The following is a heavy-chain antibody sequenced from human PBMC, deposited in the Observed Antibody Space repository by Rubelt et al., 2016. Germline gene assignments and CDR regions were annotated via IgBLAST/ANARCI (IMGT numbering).Heavy chain of an antibody. CDR1: GDSVSSNTVV. CDR3: ARGIIAEAGPKPTFDP. Sequence: QVQLQQSGPGLVKPSQTLSLTCAISGDSVSSNTVVWHWIRQSPSRGLEWLGRTYYRSKWYYEYAVSVKSRIRIDPDTSKNQFSLHLNSVTPDDTAVYYCARGIIAEAGPKPTFDPWGQGTLVTVSS. CDR2: TYYRSKWYY. D-gene: IGHD6-13*01. J-gene: IGHJ5*02. V-gene: IGHV6-1*01.